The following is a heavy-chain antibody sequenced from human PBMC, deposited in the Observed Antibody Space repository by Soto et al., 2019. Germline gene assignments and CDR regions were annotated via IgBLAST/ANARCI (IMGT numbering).Heavy chain of an antibody. CDR3: ARVRYCSSTSCYIDY. V-gene: IGHV4-34*01. Sequence: PSETLSLTCAVYGGSFSGYYWSWIRQPPGKGLQWIGEINHSGSTNYNPSLKSRVTISVDTSKNQFSLKLSSVTAADTAVYYCARVRYCSSTSCYIDYWGQGTLVTVSS. D-gene: IGHD2-2*01. CDR1: GGSFSGYY. J-gene: IGHJ4*02. CDR2: INHSGST.